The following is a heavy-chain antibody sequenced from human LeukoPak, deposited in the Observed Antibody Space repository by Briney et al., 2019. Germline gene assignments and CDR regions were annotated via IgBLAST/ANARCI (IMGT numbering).Heavy chain of an antibody. V-gene: IGHV4-39*01. CDR3: ARHDIVVVPAVFGY. D-gene: IGHD2-2*01. CDR2: IYYSGST. Sequence: SETLSPTCTVSGGSISSSSYYWGWIRQPPGKGLEWIGSIYYSGSTYYNPSLKSRVTISVDTSKNQFSLKLSSVTAADTAVYYCARHDIVVVPAVFGYWGQGTLVTVSS. J-gene: IGHJ4*02. CDR1: GGSISSSSYY.